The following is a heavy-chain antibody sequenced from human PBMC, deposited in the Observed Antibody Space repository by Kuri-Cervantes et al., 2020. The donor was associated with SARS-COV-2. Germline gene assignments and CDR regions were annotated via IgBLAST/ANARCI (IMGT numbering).Heavy chain of an antibody. Sequence: LTCAASGLTFSTFAMGWVRQAPGKGLEWVSFIDNAASNTYYADFVKGRFTISRDSSTNMVSLQMNSLRGDDTAVYYCAKDLYESGGYTWAYWGQGTRVTVSS. V-gene: IGHV3-23*03. D-gene: IGHD3-22*01. J-gene: IGHJ4*02. CDR2: IDNAASNT. CDR3: AKDLYESGGYTWAY. CDR1: GLTFSTFA.